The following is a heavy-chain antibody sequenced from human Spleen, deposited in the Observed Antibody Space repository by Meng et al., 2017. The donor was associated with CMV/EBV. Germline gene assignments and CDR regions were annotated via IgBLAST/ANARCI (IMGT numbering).Heavy chain of an antibody. J-gene: IGHJ6*02. Sequence: ASVKVSCKTSGYNFTDYYMHWVRQAPGQGLEWMGWINPNSGGTNYAQKFQGRVTMTGDTSITTAYLEVSRLRPDDMATYYCARVKRYCTGGSCPSTGYYGMDVWGQGTTVTVSS. V-gene: IGHV1-2*02. CDR3: ARVKRYCTGGSCPSTGYYGMDV. D-gene: IGHD2-15*01. CDR1: GYNFTDYY. CDR2: INPNSGGT.